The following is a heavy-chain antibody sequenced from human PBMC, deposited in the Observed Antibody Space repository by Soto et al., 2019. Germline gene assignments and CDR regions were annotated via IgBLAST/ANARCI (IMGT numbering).Heavy chain of an antibody. CDR2: INPNSGGT. CDR3: SRERLVAAAGRYYYGMDV. Sequence: QVQLVQSGAEVKKPGASVKVSCKASGYTFTGYYMHWVRQAPGQGLEWMGWINPNSGGTNYAQKFQGSVSMTRDTSISTDYMELSRLRSDDTAVYYCSRERLVAAAGRYYYGMDVWGQGPTVTVSS. CDR1: GYTFTGYY. V-gene: IGHV1-2*02. J-gene: IGHJ6*02. D-gene: IGHD6-13*01.